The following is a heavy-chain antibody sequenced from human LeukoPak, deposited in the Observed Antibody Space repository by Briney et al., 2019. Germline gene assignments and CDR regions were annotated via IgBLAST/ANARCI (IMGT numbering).Heavy chain of an antibody. V-gene: IGHV3-20*04. CDR3: ARERVGATLDYYYYMDV. CDR1: GFTFDDYG. J-gene: IGHJ6*03. CDR2: INWNGGST. D-gene: IGHD1-26*01. Sequence: GGSLRLSCAASGFTFDDYGMSWVRQAPGKGLEWVSGINWNGGSTGYADSVKGRFTISRDNAKNSLYLQMNSLRAEDTALYYCARERVGATLDYYYYMDVWGKGTTVTVSS.